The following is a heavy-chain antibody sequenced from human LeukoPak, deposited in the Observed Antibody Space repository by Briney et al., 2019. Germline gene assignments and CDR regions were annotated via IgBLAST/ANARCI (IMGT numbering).Heavy chain of an antibody. CDR2: IFYSGST. CDR3: SRENGAFSPFGY. J-gene: IGHJ4*02. D-gene: IGHD2-8*01. CDR1: GVSISSYY. V-gene: IGHV4-59*12. Sequence: PSETLSLTCTVSGVSISSYYWSWIRQSPGKGLEWIGYIFYSGSTNYNPSLKSRVTISVDTSKNQFSLKLTSVTAADTAVYYCSRENGAFSPFGYWGQGTLVTVSS.